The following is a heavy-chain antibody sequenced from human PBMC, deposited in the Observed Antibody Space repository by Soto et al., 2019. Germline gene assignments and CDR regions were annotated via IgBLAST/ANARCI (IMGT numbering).Heavy chain of an antibody. CDR3: ARDQNPSGSYQGIFDY. J-gene: IGHJ4*02. Sequence: LRLSCGASGFTFSNYAMHWVRQAPGKGLEWVAVISSDGTNKYYADSVKGRFTISRDNSKNTLYLPMNRLRAEDTAVYYCARDQNPSGSYQGIFDYCGQGILVTVS. CDR2: ISSDGTNK. V-gene: IGHV3-30-3*01. D-gene: IGHD1-26*01. CDR1: GFTFSNYA.